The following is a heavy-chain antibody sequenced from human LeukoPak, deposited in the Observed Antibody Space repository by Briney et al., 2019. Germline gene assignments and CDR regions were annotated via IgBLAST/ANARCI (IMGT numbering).Heavy chain of an antibody. CDR3: ARFLFKGMDYFDY. D-gene: IGHD2/OR15-2a*01. V-gene: IGHV1-2*06. J-gene: IGHJ4*02. Sequence: GASVKVSCKASGYTFTAYYLHWVRQAPGQGLAWMGRINPFSGATDSAQKFQGSVTLTWETSISTVYMELSRLRADDTALYYCARFLFKGMDYFDYWGQGTLVTVPS. CDR2: INPFSGAT. CDR1: GYTFTAYY.